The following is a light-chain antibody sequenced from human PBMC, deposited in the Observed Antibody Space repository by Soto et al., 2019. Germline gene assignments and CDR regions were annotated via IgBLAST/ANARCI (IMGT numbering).Light chain of an antibody. CDR3: QQLNTYPRT. Sequence: DIQLTQSPSFLSASVRDRVTITCRASQGISTYLAWYQQKPGKAPTLLLYAAAPLQSGVPSRFSGSGSGTEFTLTISSLQPEDFATYYCQQLNTYPRTFGQGTKVEIK. J-gene: IGKJ1*01. CDR2: AAA. V-gene: IGKV1-9*01. CDR1: QGISTY.